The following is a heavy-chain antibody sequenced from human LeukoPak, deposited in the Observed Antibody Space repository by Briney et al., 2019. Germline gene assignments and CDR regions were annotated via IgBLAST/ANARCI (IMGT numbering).Heavy chain of an antibody. CDR3: ARESSYYYDSSGYPAH. J-gene: IGHJ4*02. CDR1: GGTFSSYA. Sequence: SVKASCKASGGTFSSYAISWVRQAPGQGLEWMGRIIPIFGTANYAQKFQGRVTITTDESTSTAYMELSSLRSEDTAVYYCARESSYYYDSSGYPAHWGQGTLVTVSS. D-gene: IGHD3-22*01. CDR2: IIPIFGTA. V-gene: IGHV1-69*05.